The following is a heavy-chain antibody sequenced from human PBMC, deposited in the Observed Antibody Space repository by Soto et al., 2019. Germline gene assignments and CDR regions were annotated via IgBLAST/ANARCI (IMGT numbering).Heavy chain of an antibody. Sequence: EVRLLESGRGFIHPGGSLRLSCAASGFTFSIYGMTWVRQAPGKGLEWVSAISGRGDSTYYADSVKGRFNISRDNSKNTLDLQMDSLRAEDTAVYYCARASSSYFWDYWGQGTLVTVSS. CDR1: GFTFSIYG. V-gene: IGHV3-23*01. CDR3: ARASSSYFWDY. CDR2: ISGRGDST. D-gene: IGHD3-22*01. J-gene: IGHJ4*02.